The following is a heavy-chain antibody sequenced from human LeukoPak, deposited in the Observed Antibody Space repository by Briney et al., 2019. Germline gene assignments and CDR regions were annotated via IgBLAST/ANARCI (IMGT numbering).Heavy chain of an antibody. Sequence: GGSLRLSCAASGFTFSSYDMHWVRQATGKGLEWVSAIGTAGDTYYPGSVKGRFTISRENAKNSLYLQMNSLRAGDTAVYYCARESRGYSYGRYYYYGMDVRGQGTTVTVSS. CDR3: ARESRGYSYGRYYYYGMDV. CDR1: GFTFSSYD. J-gene: IGHJ6*02. D-gene: IGHD5-18*01. V-gene: IGHV3-13*01. CDR2: IGTAGDT.